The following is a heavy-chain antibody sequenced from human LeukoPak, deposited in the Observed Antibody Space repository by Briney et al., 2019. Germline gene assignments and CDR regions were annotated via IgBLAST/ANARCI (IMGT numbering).Heavy chain of an antibody. CDR3: AKSGGGIQLWLRFYFDY. CDR2: ISGSGGST. D-gene: IGHD5-18*01. CDR1: GFTFSSYA. V-gene: IGHV3-23*01. J-gene: IGHJ4*02. Sequence: GGSLRLSCAASGFTFSSYAMSWVRQAPGEGLEWVSAISGSGGSTYYADSVKGRFTISRDNSKNTLYLQMNSLRAEDTAVYYCAKSGGGIQLWLRFYFDYWGQGTPVTVSS.